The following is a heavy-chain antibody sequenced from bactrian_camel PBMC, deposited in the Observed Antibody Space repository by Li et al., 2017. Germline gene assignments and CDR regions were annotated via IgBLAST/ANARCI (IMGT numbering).Heavy chain of an antibody. V-gene: IGHV3S10*01. Sequence: VQLVESGGDLVHPRGSLRLSCVVSGLSFRSYDWNWVRQAPGKGLEVVAEIYGETTTLYADSVKGRFAISEDNAKNTLYLQMNSLKPEDTAVYYCARRGIGYYFGMDYWGKGTQVTVS. J-gene: IGHJ7*01. D-gene: IGHD5*01. CDR1: GLSFRSYD. CDR2: IYGETTT.